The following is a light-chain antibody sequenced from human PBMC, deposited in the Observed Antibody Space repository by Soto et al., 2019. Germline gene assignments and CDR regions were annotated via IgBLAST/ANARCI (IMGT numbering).Light chain of an antibody. CDR3: QQRSNWPPYT. Sequence: EIVLTQSPATLSLSPGERATLSCRASQSVSSSLAWYQQKPGQAPRLLIYDVSSRATAIPARFSGSGSGTDFTLTISSLEPEDFAVYYCQQRSNWPPYTFGQGTKLEIK. CDR1: QSVSSS. CDR2: DVS. V-gene: IGKV3-11*01. J-gene: IGKJ2*01.